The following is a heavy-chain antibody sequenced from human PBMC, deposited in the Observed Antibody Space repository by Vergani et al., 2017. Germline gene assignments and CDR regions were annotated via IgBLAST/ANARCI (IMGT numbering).Heavy chain of an antibody. CDR2: ISGSSSTI. J-gene: IGHJ4*02. Sequence: EVQLVESGGGLVQPGGSLRLSCAASGFTFSSYSMNWVRQAPGKGLEGVSYISGSSSTIYYADSVKGRFTISRDNTKNSLYLQMNSLRAEDTAVYYCARDTAYCSGGSCYYFDYWGQGTLVTVSS. CDR3: ARDTAYCSGGSCYYFDY. V-gene: IGHV3-48*04. CDR1: GFTFSSYS. D-gene: IGHD2-15*01.